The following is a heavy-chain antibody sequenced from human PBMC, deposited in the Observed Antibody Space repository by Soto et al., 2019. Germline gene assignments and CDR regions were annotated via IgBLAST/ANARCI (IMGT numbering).Heavy chain of an antibody. V-gene: IGHV4-59*12. D-gene: IGHD5-18*01. CDR1: GGSIRSYY. CDR2: IYYSGST. Sequence: PSETLSLTCTVSGGSIRSYYWSRIRQPPGKGLEWIGYIYYSGSTDYNPSLKSRVTISVDTSEKQFSLKLSPVTAADTAVYYCARGGTAMVTSKWFGPWGQGTLVTVSS. CDR3: ARGGTAMVTSKWFGP. J-gene: IGHJ5*02.